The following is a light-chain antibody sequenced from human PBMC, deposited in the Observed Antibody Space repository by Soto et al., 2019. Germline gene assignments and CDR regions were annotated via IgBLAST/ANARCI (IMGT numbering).Light chain of an antibody. V-gene: IGKV3-20*01. CDR2: DAS. CDR3: QQYIRRTLS. CDR1: QSVSNNY. J-gene: IGKJ5*01. Sequence: EIVLTQSPATLSLSPGERPTLFCRASQSVSNNYLAWYQQKPGQAPRLLIYDASARASGVSARFSGSGSGTDFTLTISGLQSEDSAVYLCQQYIRRTLSFGQGTRLEIK.